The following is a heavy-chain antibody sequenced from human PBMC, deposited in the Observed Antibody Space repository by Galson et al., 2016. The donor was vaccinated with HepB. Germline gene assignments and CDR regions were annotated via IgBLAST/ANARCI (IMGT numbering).Heavy chain of an antibody. D-gene: IGHD3-10*01. CDR3: ARLNPGSPYSHYNGMDV. V-gene: IGHV4-39*01. J-gene: IGHJ6*02. CDR1: GGSTRSSNYY. CDR2: VYYSGDT. Sequence: SETLSLTCTVSGGSTRSSNYYWGWIRQPPGKGLEWIGSVYYSGDTHYNLSLKSRVSIFVDTSENQLSLKLNSVTAADTAVYWCARLNPGSPYSHYNGMDVWGQRTTVIVSS.